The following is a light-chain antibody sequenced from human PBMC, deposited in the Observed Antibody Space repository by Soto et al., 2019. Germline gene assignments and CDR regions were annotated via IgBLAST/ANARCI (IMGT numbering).Light chain of an antibody. CDR1: QDIDTW. V-gene: IGKV1-5*03. J-gene: IGKJ4*01. CDR2: KAT. Sequence: DIHMTQSPSTLSASVGDRVTITCRASQDIDTWLAWYQQKPEKAPKVLIYKATTLERGVPSRFSGSGSGTEFTLTISSLQPDDFATYYCQQYDAWPLSFGGGTKVEIE. CDR3: QQYDAWPLS.